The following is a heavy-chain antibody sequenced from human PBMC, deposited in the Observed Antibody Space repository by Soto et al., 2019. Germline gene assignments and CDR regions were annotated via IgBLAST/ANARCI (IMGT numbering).Heavy chain of an antibody. D-gene: IGHD3-3*01. CDR1: GFSLSNARMG. Sequence: QVTLKESGPVLVKPTETLTLTCTVSGFSLSNARMGVSWIRQPPGKALEWLAHLFSNDEKSYSTSLKSRLTISNDTSKSQVVLTMTNMDPVDTATYYCARIRGHYDFWSGYSGFDYWGQGTLVTVSS. J-gene: IGHJ4*02. CDR3: ARIRGHYDFWSGYSGFDY. CDR2: LFSNDEK. V-gene: IGHV2-26*01.